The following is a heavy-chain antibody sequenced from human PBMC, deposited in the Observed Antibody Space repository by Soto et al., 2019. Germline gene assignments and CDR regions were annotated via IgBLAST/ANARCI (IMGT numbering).Heavy chain of an antibody. Sequence: QVQLVESGGGVVQPGRSLRLSCAASGFTFSSYGMHWVRQAPGKGLEWVAVIWYDGSNKYYADSVKGRFTISRDNSKNTLYLQMNSLRAEDTAVYYCARGKYYYDSSSPEIHDAFDIWGQGTMVTVSS. CDR3: ARGKYYYDSSSPEIHDAFDI. CDR2: IWYDGSNK. CDR1: GFTFSSYG. J-gene: IGHJ3*02. V-gene: IGHV3-33*01. D-gene: IGHD3-22*01.